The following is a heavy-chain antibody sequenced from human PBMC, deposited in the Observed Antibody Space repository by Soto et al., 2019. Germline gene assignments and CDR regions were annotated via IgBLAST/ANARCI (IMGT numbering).Heavy chain of an antibody. CDR1: GGSIRSSNW. CDR3: AASGNSSSWYYYYYGMDV. Sequence: SETLSLTCAVSGGSIRSSNWWSGVRHPPGKGLEWIGEIYHSGSTNYNPSLKSRVTISVDKSKNQFSLKLSSVTAADTAVYYCAASGNSSSWYYYYYGMDVWGQGTTVT. J-gene: IGHJ6*02. D-gene: IGHD6-13*01. V-gene: IGHV4-4*02. CDR2: IYHSGST.